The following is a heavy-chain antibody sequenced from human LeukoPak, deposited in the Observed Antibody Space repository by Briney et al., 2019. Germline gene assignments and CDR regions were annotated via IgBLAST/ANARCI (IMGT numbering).Heavy chain of an antibody. CDR3: ASAGSYWVDY. V-gene: IGHV4-39*01. CDR2: TYYSGST. Sequence: SETLFLTCTVSGGSIRSSSYYWGWIRQPPGKGLEWIGSTYYSGSTYYNPSLESRVTISVDTSKNQFSLKLSSVTAADMAVYYCASAGSYWVDYWGQGTLVTVSS. CDR1: GGSIRSSSYY. D-gene: IGHD3-10*01. J-gene: IGHJ4*02.